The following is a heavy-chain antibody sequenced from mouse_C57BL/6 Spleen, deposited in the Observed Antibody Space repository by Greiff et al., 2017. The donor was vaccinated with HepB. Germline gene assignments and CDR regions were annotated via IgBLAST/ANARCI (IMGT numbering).Heavy chain of an antibody. D-gene: IGHD5-2*01. CDR3: ARRNTNYYAMDD. CDR2: IHPNSGST. V-gene: IGHV1-64*01. CDR1: GYTFTSYW. J-gene: IGHJ4*01. Sequence: QVQLQQPGAELVKPGASVKLSCKASGYTFTSYWMHWVKQRPGQGLEWIGMIHPNSGSTNYNEKFKSKATLTVDKSSSTAYMQLSSLTSEDSAVYYCARRNTNYYAMDDWGQGTSVTVSS.